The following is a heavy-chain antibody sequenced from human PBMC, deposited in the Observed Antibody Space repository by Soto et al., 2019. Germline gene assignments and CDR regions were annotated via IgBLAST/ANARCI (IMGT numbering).Heavy chain of an antibody. D-gene: IGHD3-16*02. J-gene: IGHJ4*02. CDR2: ISGSGGST. CDR1: GFTFSSYA. CDR3: AKDGAYDYIWGSYRYEPYYFDY. V-gene: IGHV3-23*01. Sequence: GGSLRLSCAASGFTFSSYAMSWVRQAPGKGLEWVSAISGSGGSTYYADSVKGRFTISKDNSKNTLYLQMNSLRAEDTAVYYCAKDGAYDYIWGSYRYEPYYFDYWGQGALVTVSS.